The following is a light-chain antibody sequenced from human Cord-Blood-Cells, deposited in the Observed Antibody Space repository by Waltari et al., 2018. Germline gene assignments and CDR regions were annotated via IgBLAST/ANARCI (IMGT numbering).Light chain of an antibody. V-gene: IGLV1-47*03. J-gene: IGLJ3*02. CDR3: AAWDDSLSGWV. Sequence: QSVLTQPPSASGTPGQRVTISCSGISSNIGSNYVYWYQQLPGTAPNHFIYRHKQRPSGVPDRFSGSKSGTSASLAISGLWSEDEADYYCAAWDDSLSGWVFGGGTKLTVL. CDR2: RHK. CDR1: SSNIGSNY.